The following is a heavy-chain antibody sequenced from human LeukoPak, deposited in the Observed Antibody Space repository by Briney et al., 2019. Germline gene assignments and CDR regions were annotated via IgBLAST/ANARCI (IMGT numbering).Heavy chain of an antibody. J-gene: IGHJ4*02. CDR2: INHSGST. CDR3: ARGHDYGDY. V-gene: IGHV4-34*01. Sequence: SETLSLTCAVYGGSFSGYYWSWIRQPPGKGLEWIGEINHSGSTDYNPSLKSRVTISVDTSKNQFSLKLSSVTAADTAVYYCARGHDYGDYWGQGTLVTVSS. CDR1: GGSFSGYY.